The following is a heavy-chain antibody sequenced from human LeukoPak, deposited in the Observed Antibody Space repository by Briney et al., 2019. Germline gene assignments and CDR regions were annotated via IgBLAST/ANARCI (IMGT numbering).Heavy chain of an antibody. V-gene: IGHV1-18*01. Sequence: GASVKVSFKASGYTFSSYGISWVRQAPGQGLEWMGWISAYNGNTNYAQKLQGRVTMTTDTSTTTAYMELRSLRSDDTAVYYCARTSIAARDSEFDPWGQGTLVTVSS. CDR2: ISAYNGNT. D-gene: IGHD6-6*01. CDR3: ARTSIAARDSEFDP. J-gene: IGHJ5*02. CDR1: GYTFSSYG.